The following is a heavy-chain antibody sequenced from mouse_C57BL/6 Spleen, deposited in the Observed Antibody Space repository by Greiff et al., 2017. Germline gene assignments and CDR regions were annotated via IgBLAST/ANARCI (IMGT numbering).Heavy chain of an antibody. Sequence: QVQLQESGPGLVQPSQSLSITCTVSGFSLTSYGVHWVRQSPGKGLEWLGVIWSGGSTDYNAAFISRLSISKDNSKSQVFFKMNSLQAADTAIYYCARTTTVVAFDDWGQGTTLTVSS. CDR3: ARTTTVVAFDD. V-gene: IGHV2-2*01. J-gene: IGHJ2*01. D-gene: IGHD1-1*01. CDR2: IWSGGST. CDR1: GFSLTSYG.